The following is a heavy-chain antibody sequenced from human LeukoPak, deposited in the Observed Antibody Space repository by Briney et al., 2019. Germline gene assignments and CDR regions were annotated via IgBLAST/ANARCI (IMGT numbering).Heavy chain of an antibody. D-gene: IGHD1-14*01. CDR3: ARQSNLPDSALDY. CDR2: IYYSGST. Sequence: SQTLSLTCTVSGGSISSGGYYWSWIRQHPGKGLEWIGYIYYSGSTYYNPSLKSRVTISVDTSKNQFSLKLSSVTAADTAVYYCARQSNLPDSALDYWGQGTLVTVSS. V-gene: IGHV4-31*03. J-gene: IGHJ4*02. CDR1: GGSISSGGYY.